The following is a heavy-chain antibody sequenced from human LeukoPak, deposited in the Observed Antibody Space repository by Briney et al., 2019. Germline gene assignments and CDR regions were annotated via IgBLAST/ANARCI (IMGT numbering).Heavy chain of an antibody. CDR1: GGSISSYY. V-gene: IGHV4-59*01. CDR2: IYYSGST. Sequence: SETVSLTCTVSGGSISSYYWSWIRQPPGKGLEWIGYIYYSGSTNYNPSLKSRVAISVDTSKNQFSLKLSSVTAADTAVYSCARVPERDYPPDYFDYWGQGTLVTVSS. CDR3: ARVPERDYPPDYFDY. D-gene: IGHD4-17*01. J-gene: IGHJ4*02.